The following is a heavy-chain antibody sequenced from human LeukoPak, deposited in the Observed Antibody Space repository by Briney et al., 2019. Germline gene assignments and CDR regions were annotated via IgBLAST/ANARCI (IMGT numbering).Heavy chain of an antibody. CDR2: XXPXIVGT. D-gene: IGHD2-2*01. CDR1: TXTGYX. J-gene: IGHJ5*02. V-gene: IGHV1-2*02. Sequence: TXTGYXXXXVRQAPXQGLXXXGXXXPXIVGTNFAHKFQDRVTVTRDTSISKAYMEVRRLRFDDTAIYYCTRGGSLCSGTNCFLNWVDRWGQGTLVTVSS. CDR3: TRGGSLCSGTNCFLNWVDR.